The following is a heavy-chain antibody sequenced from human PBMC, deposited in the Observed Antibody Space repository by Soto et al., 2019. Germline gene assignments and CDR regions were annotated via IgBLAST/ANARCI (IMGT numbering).Heavy chain of an antibody. V-gene: IGHV4-38-2*01. Sequence: SETPSLTCALYDYSIKNDYYLGCVRHPPVRGLQYIGSIYRSGSTYYSPSLKSRITISLDTSKNQFSLKLTSVTAADTAVYHCAREARTLEWYVDVWGRGTLVTVSS. CDR3: AREARTLEWYVDV. J-gene: IGHJ2*01. CDR2: IYRSGST. D-gene: IGHD6-6*01. CDR1: DYSIKNDYY.